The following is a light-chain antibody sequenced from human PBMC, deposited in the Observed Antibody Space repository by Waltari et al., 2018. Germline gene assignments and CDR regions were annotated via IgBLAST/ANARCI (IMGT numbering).Light chain of an antibody. Sequence: QSVLTQPPSASGTPGQRVTISCSGSASNIGGNLVNWYQQLPGKAPKLLIYRSDQRHSGVPDRFSASKTGTSASLAISGLQSEDEADYFCASWDDSLNGHWVFGGGTKVTVL. J-gene: IGLJ3*02. CDR2: RSD. V-gene: IGLV1-44*01. CDR3: ASWDDSLNGHWV. CDR1: ASNIGGNL.